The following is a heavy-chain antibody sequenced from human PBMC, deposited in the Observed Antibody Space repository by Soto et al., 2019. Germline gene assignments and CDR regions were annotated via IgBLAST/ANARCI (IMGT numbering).Heavy chain of an antibody. CDR1: GFSFSNYA. Sequence: PGGSLRLSCAASGFSFSNYAMHWVRQAPGKGLEWVAVIWYDGSNKYYADSVKGRFTISKDNSQNTLYLQMNSLRAEDTAVYYCTRDPYGGSRYYFDSWGQGNLVTVSS. CDR3: TRDPYGGSRYYFDS. D-gene: IGHD1-26*01. CDR2: IWYDGSNK. J-gene: IGHJ4*02. V-gene: IGHV3-33*01.